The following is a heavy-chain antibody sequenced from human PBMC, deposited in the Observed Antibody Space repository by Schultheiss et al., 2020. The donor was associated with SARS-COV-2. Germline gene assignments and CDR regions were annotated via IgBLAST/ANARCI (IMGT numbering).Heavy chain of an antibody. V-gene: IGHV3-23*01. D-gene: IGHD2-2*01. CDR3: ARIGYCSSTSCYHEFDY. CDR1: GFTFSSYA. CDR2: ISGSGGST. J-gene: IGHJ4*02. Sequence: GESLKISCAASGFTFSSYAMSWVRQAPGKGLEWVSAISGSGGSTYYADSVKGRFTISRDNSKNTLYLQMNSLRAEDTAVYYCARIGYCSSTSCYHEFDYWGQGTLVTVSS.